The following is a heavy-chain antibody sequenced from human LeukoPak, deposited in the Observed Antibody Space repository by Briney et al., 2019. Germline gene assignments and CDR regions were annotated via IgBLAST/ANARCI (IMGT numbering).Heavy chain of an antibody. CDR2: ISSSGSTI. V-gene: IGHV3-48*03. D-gene: IGHD5-12*01. J-gene: IGHJ4*02. Sequence: GGSLRLSCAVSGFTFSSYEMNWVRQAPGKGLEWVSYISSSGSTIYYADSVKGRFTISRDNSKNTLYLQMNSLGAEDTAVYYCAREPYSGYDSYFDYWGQGTLVTVSS. CDR1: GFTFSSYE. CDR3: AREPYSGYDSYFDY.